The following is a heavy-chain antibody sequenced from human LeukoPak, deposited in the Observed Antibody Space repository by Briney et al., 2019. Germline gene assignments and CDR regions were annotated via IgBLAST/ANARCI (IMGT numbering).Heavy chain of an antibody. CDR3: ARGRTGL. CDR2: ILSSSSTT. D-gene: IGHD3/OR15-3a*01. V-gene: IGHV3-48*01. J-gene: IGHJ4*02. Sequence: GGSLRLSCAASGFTFSSFSMNWVRQAPGEGLEWVSYILSSSSTTYYADSVKGRFTISRDNAKNSLYLQMNSLRAEDTAVYYCARGRTGLWGQGTLVTVSS. CDR1: GFTFSSFS.